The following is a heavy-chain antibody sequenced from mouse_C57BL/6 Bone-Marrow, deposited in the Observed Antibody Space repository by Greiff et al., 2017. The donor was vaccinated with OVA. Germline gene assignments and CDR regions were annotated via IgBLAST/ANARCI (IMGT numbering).Heavy chain of an antibody. CDR3: AREPFITTVVGWYFDV. V-gene: IGHV5-16*01. CDR1: GFTFSDYY. D-gene: IGHD1-1*01. J-gene: IGHJ1*03. CDR2: INYDGSST. Sequence: EVNVVESEGGLVQPGSSMKLSCTASGFTFSDYYMAWVRQVPEKGLEWVANINYDGSSTYYLDSLKSRFIISRDNAKNILYLQMSSLKSEDTATYYGAREPFITTVVGWYFDVWGTGTTVTVSS.